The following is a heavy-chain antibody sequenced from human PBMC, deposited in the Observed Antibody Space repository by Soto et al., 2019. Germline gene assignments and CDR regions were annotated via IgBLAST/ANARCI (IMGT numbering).Heavy chain of an antibody. CDR3: AGTRHKNRNYYYYGMDV. CDR1: GGTFSSYA. CDR2: IIPIFGTA. J-gene: IGHJ6*02. V-gene: IGHV1-69*13. Sequence: SVKVSCKASGGTFSSYAISWVRQAPGQGLEWMGGIIPIFGTANYAQKFQGRVTITADESTSTAYMELSSLRSEDTAVYYCAGTRHKNRNYYYYGMDVWGQGTTVTVSS.